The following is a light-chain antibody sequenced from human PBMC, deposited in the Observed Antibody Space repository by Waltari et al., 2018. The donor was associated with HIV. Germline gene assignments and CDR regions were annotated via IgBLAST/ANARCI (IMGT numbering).Light chain of an antibody. CDR3: HSCDSHSGV. J-gene: IGLJ3*02. V-gene: IGLV6-57*01. Sequence: NFMLTQPHSVSESPGKTVTISCTRSSGNIASHYVQWYQQRPGSSPTTVIYEDNQRPSGVADRFSGFIGSSSNCASLTISGLRTEYEGDYYCHSCDSHSGVFGGGTKLTVL. CDR2: EDN. CDR1: SGNIASHY.